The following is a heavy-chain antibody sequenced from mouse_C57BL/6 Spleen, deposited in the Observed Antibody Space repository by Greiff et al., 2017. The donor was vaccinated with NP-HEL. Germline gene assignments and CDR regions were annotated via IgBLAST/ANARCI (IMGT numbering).Heavy chain of an antibody. CDR2: ISDGGSYT. Sequence: EVQLVESGGGLVKPGGSLKLSCAASGFTFSSYAMSWVRQTPEKRLEWVATISDGGSYTYYPDNVKGRFTISRDNAKNNLYLQMSHLKSADTAMYYCARDDPGFAYWGQGTLVTVSA. CDR1: GFTFSSYA. J-gene: IGHJ3*01. CDR3: ARDDPGFAY. V-gene: IGHV5-4*01.